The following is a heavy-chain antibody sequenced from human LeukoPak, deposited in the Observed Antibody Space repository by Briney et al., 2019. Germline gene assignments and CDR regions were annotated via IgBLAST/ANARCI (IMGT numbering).Heavy chain of an antibody. CDR2: ISGTGSGT. Sequence: GGSLRLSCAASEFTFSSYAMGWVRQAPGKGLEWVASISGTGSGTYYADSVKGRFTISRDNSKNEMYLQMNSLRAEDTAVYYCAKSGDSSGYYGFPDYWGQGTLVTVSS. J-gene: IGHJ4*02. CDR3: AKSGDSSGYYGFPDY. D-gene: IGHD3-22*01. V-gene: IGHV3-23*01. CDR1: EFTFSSYA.